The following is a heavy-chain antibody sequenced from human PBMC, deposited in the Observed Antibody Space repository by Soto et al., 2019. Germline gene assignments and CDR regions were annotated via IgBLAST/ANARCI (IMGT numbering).Heavy chain of an antibody. V-gene: IGHV4-4*02. D-gene: IGHD5-18*01. J-gene: IGHJ4*01. CDR3: ARTPWDGYTAYYFDY. Sequence: QVQLQESGPGLVKPSWTLSLTCAVSGGYISSSNWWSWVRQPPGKGLEGIGEIYHSGSTNYNPCLKRRVTISVDKSKNQFSLKLRSVTAADTAVYSCARTPWDGYTAYYFDYWGHGTLVTVSS. CDR2: IYHSGST. CDR1: GGYISSSNW.